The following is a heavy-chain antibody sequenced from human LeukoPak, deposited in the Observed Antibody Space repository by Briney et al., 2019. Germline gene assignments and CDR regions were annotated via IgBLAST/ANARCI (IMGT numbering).Heavy chain of an antibody. CDR3: AREYYYDSSGYDAFDL. J-gene: IGHJ3*01. Sequence: GESLKISCKGSGNSFNTYWIGWVRQMPGKGLEWMGIIYPDDSDTRYSPSFQGQVTISADKSISIAYLQWSSLKASDTAMYYCAREYYYDSSGYDAFDLWGQGTMVTVSS. V-gene: IGHV5-51*01. D-gene: IGHD3-22*01. CDR1: GNSFNTYW. CDR2: IYPDDSDT.